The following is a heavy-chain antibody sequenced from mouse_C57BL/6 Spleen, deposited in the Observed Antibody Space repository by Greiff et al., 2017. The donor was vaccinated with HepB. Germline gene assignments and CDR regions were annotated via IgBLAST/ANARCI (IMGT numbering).Heavy chain of an antibody. Sequence: VQLQQSGPELVKPGASVKISCKASGYAFSSSWMNWVKQRPGKGLEWIGRIYPGDGDTNYNGKCKGKATLTADKSSSTAYMQLSSLTSEDSAVYFCASSYYYGSSPWYFDYWGQGTTLTVSS. CDR3: ASSYYYGSSPWYFDY. D-gene: IGHD1-1*01. V-gene: IGHV1-82*01. CDR2: IYPGDGDT. J-gene: IGHJ2*01. CDR1: GYAFSSSW.